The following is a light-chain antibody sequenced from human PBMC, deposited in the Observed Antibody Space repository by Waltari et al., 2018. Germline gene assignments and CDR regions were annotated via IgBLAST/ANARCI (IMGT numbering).Light chain of an antibody. J-gene: IGLJ2*01. V-gene: IGLV6-57*02. CDR2: EDN. CDR1: SGSIANNY. Sequence: NFMLAQPHSVSESPGKTVTISCTGSSGSIANNYVQGYQVRPGSGPTTVIYEDNERPSGVPDRFSGSIDRSSNSASLIISRLKTEDEAYYYCQSFDSSNNIVFGGGTKLTVL. CDR3: QSFDSSNNIV.